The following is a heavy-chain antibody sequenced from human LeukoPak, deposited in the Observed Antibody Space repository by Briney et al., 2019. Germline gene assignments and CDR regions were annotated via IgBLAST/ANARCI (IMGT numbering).Heavy chain of an antibody. CDR1: GFTLSSNW. CDR3: ARNRGISH. J-gene: IGHJ4*02. D-gene: IGHD3-16*01. CDR2: IKQDGSEK. Sequence: PGGSLRLSCAASGFTLSSNWMTWVRQAPGKGLKWVANIKQDGSEKHYVDSVKGRFTISRDNVKNSLFLQMDSLKGEDTAVYYCARNRGISHWGQGTLVTVSS. V-gene: IGHV3-7*01.